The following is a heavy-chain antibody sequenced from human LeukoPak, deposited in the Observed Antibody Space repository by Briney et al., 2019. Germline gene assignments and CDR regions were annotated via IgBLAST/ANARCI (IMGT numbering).Heavy chain of an antibody. D-gene: IGHD3-3*01. V-gene: IGHV5-10-1*01. CDR2: IDPNDSYS. CDR3: ARHEAPGDFWSGLGV. CDR1: GYSSSSYW. J-gene: IGHJ6*02. Sequence: GESLRISCQGSGYSSSSYWISWVRQMPGRGLEWMGRIDPNDSYSKYRPSFQGHVSFSADKSISTAYLQWTSLEASDTAMYYCARHEAPGDFWSGLGVWGQGTTVTVSS.